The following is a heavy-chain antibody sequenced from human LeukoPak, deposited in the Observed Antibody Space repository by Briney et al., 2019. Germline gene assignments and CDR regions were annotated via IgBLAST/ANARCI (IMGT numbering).Heavy chain of an antibody. CDR2: ISSSGSTI. J-gene: IGHJ4*02. V-gene: IGHV3-48*03. Sequence: GGSLRLSCAASGFTFSSYEMNWVRQAPGKGLEWVSYISSSGSTIYYADSVKGRFTISRDNSKNTLYLHMNSLRAEDTAVYYCARTNFGGVIDPLDYWGQGTLVTVSS. CDR1: GFTFSSYE. D-gene: IGHD3-16*02. CDR3: ARTNFGGVIDPLDY.